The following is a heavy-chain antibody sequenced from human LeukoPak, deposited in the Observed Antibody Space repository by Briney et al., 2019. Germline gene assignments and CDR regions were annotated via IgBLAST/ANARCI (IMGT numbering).Heavy chain of an antibody. CDR1: GFTFSSYA. V-gene: IGHV3-23*01. Sequence: GGSLRLSCAASGFTFSSYAMSWVRQAPGKGLEWVSAISGSGGSTYYADSVKGRFTISRDNSKNTLYLQMNSLRAEDTAVYYCAKEAPSIVMATAIQVYWGQGTLVTVSS. CDR3: AKEAPSIVMATAIQVY. CDR2: ISGSGGST. J-gene: IGHJ4*02. D-gene: IGHD2-21*02.